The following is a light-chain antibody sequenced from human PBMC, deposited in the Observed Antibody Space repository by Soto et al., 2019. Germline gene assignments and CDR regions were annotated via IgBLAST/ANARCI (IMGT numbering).Light chain of an antibody. V-gene: IGLV3-1*01. Sequence: SSELTQPPSVSVSPGQTASITCSGHKLGDKYASWYQQRPGQSPALVIYQDNKRPSGIPERFSGSNSGSTATLTISGTQAMDEADYYCQAWDSSIVVFGGGTKLTVL. CDR1: KLGDKY. CDR2: QDN. J-gene: IGLJ2*01. CDR3: QAWDSSIVV.